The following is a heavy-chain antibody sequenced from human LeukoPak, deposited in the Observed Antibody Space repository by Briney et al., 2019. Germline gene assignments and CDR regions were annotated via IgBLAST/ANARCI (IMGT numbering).Heavy chain of an antibody. Sequence: SETLSLTCTVSGGSVSSGSYYWSWIRQPPGKGLEWIGYIYYSGITNYNPSLKSRVTISVDTSKNQFSLKLSSVTAADTAVYYCAREAAAAQYYYYGMDVWGQGTTVTVSS. V-gene: IGHV4-61*01. J-gene: IGHJ6*02. D-gene: IGHD6-13*01. CDR1: GGSVSSGSYY. CDR3: AREAAAAQYYYYGMDV. CDR2: IYYSGIT.